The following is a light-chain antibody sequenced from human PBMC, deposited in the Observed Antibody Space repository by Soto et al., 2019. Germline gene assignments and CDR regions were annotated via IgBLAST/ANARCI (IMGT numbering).Light chain of an antibody. V-gene: IGKV3-11*01. CDR1: QSVSSY. J-gene: IGKJ4*01. CDR3: HQLSNWPLT. Sequence: EVVLTQSPDTLSLSPGGSATLSCRASQSVSSYLAWYQQRPGQALRLLIYDVSKRATGIRARFSGSGSRTDFTLTITSLEPEDFALYFCHQLSNWPLTFGGGTKLEIK. CDR2: DVS.